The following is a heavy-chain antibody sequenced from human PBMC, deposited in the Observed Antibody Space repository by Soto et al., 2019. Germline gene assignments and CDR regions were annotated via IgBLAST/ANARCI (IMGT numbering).Heavy chain of an antibody. CDR3: ARTPDCTNGVCSAGFDY. J-gene: IGHJ4*02. V-gene: IGHV3-11*06. CDR2: ISSSSSYT. D-gene: IGHD2-8*01. Sequence: GGSLRLSCAASGFTFSDYYMSWIRQAPGKGLEWASYISSSSSYTNYADSVKGRFTISRDNAKNSLYLQMNSLRAEDTAAYYCARTPDCTNGVCSAGFDYWGQGTLVTVSS. CDR1: GFTFSDYY.